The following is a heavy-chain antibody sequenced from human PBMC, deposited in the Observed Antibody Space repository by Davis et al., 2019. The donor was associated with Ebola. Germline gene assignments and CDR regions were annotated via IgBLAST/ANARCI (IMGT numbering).Heavy chain of an antibody. CDR3: ARGHWSGYYFDY. CDR1: GGSIRSGGYS. D-gene: IGHD3-3*01. V-gene: IGHV4-30-2*01. CDR2: IYHSGRT. J-gene: IGHJ4*02. Sequence: SQTLSLTCAVSGGSIRSGGYSWSWIRQPPGKGLEWIGYIYHSGRTYYNPSLKSRVTISVDRSKNQFSLKLNSVTAADTAVYYCARGHWSGYYFDYWGQGTLVTVSS.